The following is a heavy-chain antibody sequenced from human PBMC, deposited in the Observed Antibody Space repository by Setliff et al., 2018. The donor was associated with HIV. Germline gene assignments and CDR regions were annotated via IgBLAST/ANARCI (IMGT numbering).Heavy chain of an antibody. Sequence: SETLSLTCAVYGGSFSEYYWSWIRQSPGKGLEWIGEINHSGSTHYNPPLKSRATISVDTSKNQFSLRLNSVAAADTAVYYCARGATLLPGYSDRWEYFYMDVWGKGTTVTV. CDR1: GGSFSEYY. J-gene: IGHJ6*03. CDR2: INHSGST. D-gene: IGHD5-12*01. CDR3: ARGATLLPGYSDRWEYFYMDV. V-gene: IGHV4-34*01.